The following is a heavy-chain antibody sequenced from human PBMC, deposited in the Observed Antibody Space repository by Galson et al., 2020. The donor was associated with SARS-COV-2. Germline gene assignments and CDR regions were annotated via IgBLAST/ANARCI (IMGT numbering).Heavy chain of an antibody. D-gene: IGHD5-18*01. CDR3: ARATATVVNPGFDY. J-gene: IGHJ4*02. Sequence: SETLSLTCAVSGGYLNGYSWTWIRRPPGQGLEWIGEIKPSGSADYNPSPKSRVTILVDTSKKQFSLRLRSVIAPDTAVYYCARATATVVNPGFDYWGQGILVTVSS. CDR2: IKPSGSA. V-gene: IGHV4-34*01. CDR1: GGYLNGYS.